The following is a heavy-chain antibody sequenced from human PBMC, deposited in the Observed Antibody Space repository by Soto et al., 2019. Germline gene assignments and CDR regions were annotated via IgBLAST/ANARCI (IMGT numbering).Heavy chain of an antibody. V-gene: IGHV3-30-3*01. D-gene: IGHD6-19*01. CDR1: GFTFSSYA. CDR3: AREATSSGWYELGAFAI. J-gene: IGHJ3*02. CDR2: ISYDGSNK. Sequence: GGSLRLSCAASGFTFSSYAMHWVRQAPGKGLEWVAVISYDGSNKYYADSVKGRFTISRDNSKNTLYLQMNSLRAEDTAVYYCAREATSSGWYELGAFAISAQGTMVTVSS.